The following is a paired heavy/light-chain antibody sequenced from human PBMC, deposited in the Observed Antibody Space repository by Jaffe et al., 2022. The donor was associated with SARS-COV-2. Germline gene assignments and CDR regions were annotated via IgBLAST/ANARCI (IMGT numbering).Light chain of an antibody. CDR2: AAS. Sequence: DIQMTQSPSSLSASVGDRVTITCRASQSISSYLNWYQQKPGKAPKLLIYAASSLQSGVPSRFSGSGSGTDFTLTISSLQPEDFATYYCQQSYSTPATFGQGTKLEIK. J-gene: IGKJ2*01. V-gene: IGKV1-39*01. CDR3: QQSYSTPAT. CDR1: QSISSY.
Heavy chain of an antibody. CDR3: ARGSHGYYDILTGHGPPGAFDI. J-gene: IGHJ3*02. CDR2: IYTSGST. Sequence: QVQLQESGPGLVKPSETLSLTCTVSGGSISSYYWSWIRQPAGKGLEWIGRIYTSGSTNYNPSLKSRVTMSVDTSKNQFSLKLSSVTAADTAVYYCARGSHGYYDILTGHGPPGAFDIWGQGTMVTVSS. CDR1: GGSISSYY. D-gene: IGHD3-9*01. V-gene: IGHV4-4*07.